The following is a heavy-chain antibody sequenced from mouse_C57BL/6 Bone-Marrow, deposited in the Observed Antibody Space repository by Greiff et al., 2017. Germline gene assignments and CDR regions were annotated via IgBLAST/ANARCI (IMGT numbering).Heavy chain of an antibody. J-gene: IGHJ1*03. V-gene: IGHV1-64*01. Sequence: QVQLQQPGAELVKPGASVKLSCKASGYTFTSYWMHWVKQRPGQGLEGIGMLHPNSGSTNYNEKFKSKATLTVDKSSSTAYMQLSSLTSEDSAVYYWACRSLHWYFDVWGTGTTVTVSS. D-gene: IGHD6-1*01. CDR3: ACRSLHWYFDV. CDR2: LHPNSGST. CDR1: GYTFTSYW.